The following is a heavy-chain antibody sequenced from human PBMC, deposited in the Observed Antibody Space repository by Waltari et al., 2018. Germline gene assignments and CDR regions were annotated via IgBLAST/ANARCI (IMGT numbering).Heavy chain of an antibody. CDR2: IYYSGST. CDR1: AGSLSRSSYY. J-gene: IGHJ3*02. V-gene: IGHV4-39*01. Sequence: QLQLQESGPGLLKPSETLSLPCTVPAGSLSRSSYYWGWIRTRPGKGLEWIGSIYYSGSTYYNPSLKSRVTISVDTSKNQFSLKLSSVTAADTAVYYCARPIAAAGTEYAFDIWGQGTMVTVSS. D-gene: IGHD6-13*01. CDR3: ARPIAAAGTEYAFDI.